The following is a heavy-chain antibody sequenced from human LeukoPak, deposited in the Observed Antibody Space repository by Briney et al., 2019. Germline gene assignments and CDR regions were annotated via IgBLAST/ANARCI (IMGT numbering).Heavy chain of an antibody. CDR3: TRRALQQVVHWSFDL. V-gene: IGHV4-39*01. CDR2: IYYSGST. J-gene: IGHJ2*01. CDR1: GASISSSSYY. Sequence: SETLSLTCTVSGASISSSSYYWSWIRQPPGKGLGWIGSIYYSGSTYYNPSLKSRVTISVDTSKNQFSLKLSSVTAADTAVYYCTRRALQQVVHWSFDLWGRGTLVTVSS. D-gene: IGHD6-13*01.